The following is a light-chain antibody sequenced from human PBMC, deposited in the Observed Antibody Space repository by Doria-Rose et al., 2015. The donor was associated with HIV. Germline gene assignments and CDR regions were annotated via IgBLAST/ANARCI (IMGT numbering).Light chain of an antibody. CDR3: QQTYSSPPWT. CDR2: AAS. Sequence: IGDRVTITCRASQTVSTYLNWFQQEPGKAPKLLIYAASRLQSGVPSRFSGSGSGTDFTLTISGLQPGDFATYYCQQTYSSPPWTFGQGTKSEMK. J-gene: IGKJ1*01. CDR1: QTVSTY. V-gene: IGKV1-39*01.